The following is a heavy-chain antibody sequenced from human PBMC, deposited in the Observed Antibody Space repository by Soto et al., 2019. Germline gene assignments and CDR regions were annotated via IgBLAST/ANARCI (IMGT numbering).Heavy chain of an antibody. J-gene: IGHJ6*02. V-gene: IGHV5-51*01. Sequence: PAESLKISCKASGYSFPNYWIAWVRQMPGKGLEWMGIIYPDDSDTRYSPSFRGQVTISADKSITTAYLQWSSLKASDTAIYYCARLWGTGWQRYYGMDVWGQGITVNVSS. CDR3: ARLWGTGWQRYYGMDV. CDR2: IYPDDSDT. D-gene: IGHD6-19*01. CDR1: GYSFPNYW.